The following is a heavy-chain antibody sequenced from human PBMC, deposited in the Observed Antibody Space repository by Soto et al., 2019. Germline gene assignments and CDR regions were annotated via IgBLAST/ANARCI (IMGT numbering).Heavy chain of an antibody. V-gene: IGHV1-8*01. CDR1: GYTFTSYD. Sequence: ASVKVSCKASGYTFTSYDINWVRQATGQGLEWMGWMNPNSGNTGYAQKFQGRVTMTRNTSISTAYMELSSLRSEDTAVYYCARGPNYGDPFRVDVWGKGTTVTVSS. CDR2: MNPNSGNT. D-gene: IGHD4-17*01. J-gene: IGHJ6*04. CDR3: ARGPNYGDPFRVDV.